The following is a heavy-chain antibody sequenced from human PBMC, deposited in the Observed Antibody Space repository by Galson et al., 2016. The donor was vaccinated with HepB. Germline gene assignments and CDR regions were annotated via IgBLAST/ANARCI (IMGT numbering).Heavy chain of an antibody. J-gene: IGHJ6*02. CDR1: GYTFSNYD. D-gene: IGHD3-10*01. CDR2: MNPKSGNT. Sequence: SVKVSCKASGYTFSNYDINWVRQAPGQGPEWMSWMNPKSGNTGYAQCFKARVTMTRDTSISTAYMELYSLTFEDTAVYFCAREGTLPKTNLDGKEVWGQGSMVTVSS. V-gene: IGHV1-8*01. CDR3: AREGTLPKTNLDGKEV.